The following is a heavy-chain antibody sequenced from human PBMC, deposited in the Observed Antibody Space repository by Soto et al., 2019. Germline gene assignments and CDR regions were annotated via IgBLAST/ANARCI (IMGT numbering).Heavy chain of an antibody. D-gene: IGHD3-3*01. CDR2: MYPGDSDT. CDR3: ARLPRDCNKTSCYYADH. CDR1: GYDFNTNW. V-gene: IGHV5-51*01. J-gene: IGHJ4*02. Sequence: GESLKISCRGSGYDFNTNWFGWVRQLPGRGLEWVGIMYPGDSDTRYNPSLQGHVTLSVDVTISTAFLQWRSLETSDTGMYFCARLPRDCNKTSCYYADHWGQGTQVTVSS.